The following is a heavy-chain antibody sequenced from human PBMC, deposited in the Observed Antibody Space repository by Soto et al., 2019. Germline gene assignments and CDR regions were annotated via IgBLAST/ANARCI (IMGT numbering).Heavy chain of an antibody. Sequence: PGGSLGLSCAASGSTFSSYSVNWVRQAPGKGLEWVSYISSSSSTIYYADSVKGRFTISRDNAKNSLYLQMNSLRDEDTAVYYCVREGDFWSGYYWFDPWGQGTLVTVSS. D-gene: IGHD3-3*01. CDR2: ISSSSSTI. CDR1: GSTFSSYS. J-gene: IGHJ5*02. CDR3: VREGDFWSGYYWFDP. V-gene: IGHV3-48*02.